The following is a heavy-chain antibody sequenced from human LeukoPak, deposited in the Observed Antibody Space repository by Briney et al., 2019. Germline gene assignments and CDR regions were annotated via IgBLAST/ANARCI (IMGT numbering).Heavy chain of an antibody. CDR3: ARAEGFDAFDI. V-gene: IGHV1-2*02. J-gene: IGHJ3*02. CDR1: GYTFTDYY. CDR2: IKPNSGGT. Sequence: ASVKVSCKASGYTFTDYYMHWVRQAPGQGLEWMGWIKPNSGGTNYAQKFQGRVTMTRDTSISTAYMELSRLRSDDTAVYYCARAEGFDAFDIWGQGTMVTVSS.